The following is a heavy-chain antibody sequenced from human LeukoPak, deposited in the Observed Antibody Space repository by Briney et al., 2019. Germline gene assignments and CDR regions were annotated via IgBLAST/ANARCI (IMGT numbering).Heavy chain of an antibody. V-gene: IGHV1-2*02. D-gene: IGHD6-19*01. J-gene: IGHJ4*02. CDR2: INPNSGDT. CDR1: GYTLTDYY. Sequence: ASVKVSCKASGYTLTDYYMHWVRQAPGQGLEWMGWINPNSGDTHYAQKFQGRVTMTGDTSVSTAYMELSSLRSEDTAVYYCARGVSSGWYFDYFDYWGQGTLVTVSS. CDR3: ARGVSSGWYFDYFDY.